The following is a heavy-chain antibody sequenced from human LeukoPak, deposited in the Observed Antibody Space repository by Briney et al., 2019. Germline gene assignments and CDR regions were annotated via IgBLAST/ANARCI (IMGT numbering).Heavy chain of an antibody. V-gene: IGHV3-21*04. CDR3: AKDYAVGSIDY. D-gene: IGHD3-16*01. J-gene: IGHJ4*02. CDR2: ISSSSSYI. Sequence: GGSLRLSCAASGFTFSSYSMNWVRQAPGKGLEWVSSISSSSSYIYYADSVKGRFTISRDNAKNSLYLQMNSLRVEDTAVYYCAKDYAVGSIDYWGQGTLVTVSS. CDR1: GFTFSSYS.